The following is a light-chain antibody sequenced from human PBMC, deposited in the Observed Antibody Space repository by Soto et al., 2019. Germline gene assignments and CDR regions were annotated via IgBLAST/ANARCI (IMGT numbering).Light chain of an antibody. Sequence: EIVLTQSPGTLALCPGERATLSCRASQSVSNNYLSWYQQKPGLAPRLLMYETSRRATGIPARFSGSGSGTDFTLTISSLEPEDFAVYYCQQRSNWQITFGQGTRLEIK. V-gene: IGKV3D-20*02. CDR2: ETS. CDR1: QSVSNNY. CDR3: QQRSNWQIT. J-gene: IGKJ5*01.